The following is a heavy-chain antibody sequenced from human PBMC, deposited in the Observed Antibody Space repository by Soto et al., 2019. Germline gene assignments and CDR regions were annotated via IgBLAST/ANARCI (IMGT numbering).Heavy chain of an antibody. CDR1: GFTFNSYA. D-gene: IGHD2-2*01. CDR3: VRKYPGTRPFDY. Sequence: GESLKISCAASGFTFNSYAMNWVRQAPGKGLAWVSAIGTDGNTYYAYSVKGRFTISRDNSRTTLYLQMNSLRVEDTALYYCVRKYPGTRPFDYWGQGTLATVSS. CDR2: IGTDGNT. V-gene: IGHV3-23*01. J-gene: IGHJ4*01.